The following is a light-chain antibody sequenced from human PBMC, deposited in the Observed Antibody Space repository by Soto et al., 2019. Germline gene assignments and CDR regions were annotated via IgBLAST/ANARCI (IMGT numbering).Light chain of an antibody. Sequence: DIQMTQSPSSLSASVGDRVTITCRASQSISSYLNWYQQKPGKAPKLLIYAASSLQSGVPSRFRGSGSWTDFTLTISSLQPEDFATYYCQQRYSTPLTFGGGTKVEIK. CDR2: AAS. J-gene: IGKJ4*01. CDR1: QSISSY. CDR3: QQRYSTPLT. V-gene: IGKV1-39*01.